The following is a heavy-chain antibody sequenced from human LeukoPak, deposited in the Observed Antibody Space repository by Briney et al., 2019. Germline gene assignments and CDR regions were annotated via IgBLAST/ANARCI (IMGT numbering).Heavy chain of an antibody. D-gene: IGHD4-11*01. CDR2: IYYSGST. CDR1: GGSISSYY. V-gene: IGHV4-59*01. J-gene: IGHJ3*02. CDR3: ARDRGGNSNFYAFNI. Sequence: SETLSLTCTVSGGSISSYYWSWIRQPPGKGLEWIGYIYYSGSTNYNPSLKSRVTISVDTSKNQFSLKLSSVTAADTAVYYCARDRGGNSNFYAFNIWGQGTMVTVSS.